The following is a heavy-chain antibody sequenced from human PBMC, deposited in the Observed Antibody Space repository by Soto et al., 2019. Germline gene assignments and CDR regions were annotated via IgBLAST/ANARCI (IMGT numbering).Heavy chain of an antibody. D-gene: IGHD3-3*01. V-gene: IGHV3-33*01. CDR2: IWYDGSNK. CDR1: GFTFSSYG. CDR3: ARDHSVLEWSLASWDVDL. Sequence: QVQLVESGGGVVQPGRSLRLSCAASGFTFSSYGMHWVRQAPGKGLEWVAGIWYDGSNKYYADSVKGRFTISRDNSKNTLYQQMNSLRAEDTAVYYCARDHSVLEWSLASWDVDLWGRGTLVTVSS. J-gene: IGHJ2*01.